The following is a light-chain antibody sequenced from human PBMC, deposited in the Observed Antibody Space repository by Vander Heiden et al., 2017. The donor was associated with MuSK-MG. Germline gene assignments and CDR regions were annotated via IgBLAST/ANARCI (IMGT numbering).Light chain of an antibody. V-gene: IGKV1-39*01. CDR3: QQTDNIPRT. J-gene: IGKJ1*01. Sequence: DIQMTQSPSSLSASVGDRVTITCRASQSISGYLNWYQQKPGKAPKLLIYSASSLQSGVPSRISGSGAGTDFTLTINSLQPEDFATYYCQQTDNIPRTFGQGTKVEIK. CDR2: SAS. CDR1: QSISGY.